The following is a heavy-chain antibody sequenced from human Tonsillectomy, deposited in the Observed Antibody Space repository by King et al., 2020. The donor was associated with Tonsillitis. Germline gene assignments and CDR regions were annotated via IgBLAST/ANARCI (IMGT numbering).Heavy chain of an antibody. CDR1: GFTFSNYA. CDR2: ISGSGAYA. J-gene: IGHJ4*02. V-gene: IGHV3-23*04. Sequence: VQLVESGGGLVQSGGSLRLSCAASGFTFSNYAMSWVRQAPGKGLEWVSSISGSGAYAYYADSVEGRFTISRDNSKNTLCLQMNSLRAEDTAVYYCAKQIGVCSGGACSVDNWGRGALVTVSS. CDR3: AKQIGVCSGGACSVDN. D-gene: IGHD2-15*01.